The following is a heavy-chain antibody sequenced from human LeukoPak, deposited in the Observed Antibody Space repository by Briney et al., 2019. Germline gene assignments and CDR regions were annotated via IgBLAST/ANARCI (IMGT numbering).Heavy chain of an antibody. CDR1: GFTFDDYA. Sequence: GRSLRLSCAASGFTFDDYAMHWVRQAPGKGLEWVSGISWNSGSIGYADSVKGRFTISRDNYRNTMYLQMNSLRAEDTAIYYCVKDYRVGSSPAFGDFWGRGILVTVSS. CDR2: ISWNSGSI. D-gene: IGHD2-21*01. V-gene: IGHV3-9*01. CDR3: VKDYRVGSSPAFGDF. J-gene: IGHJ4*02.